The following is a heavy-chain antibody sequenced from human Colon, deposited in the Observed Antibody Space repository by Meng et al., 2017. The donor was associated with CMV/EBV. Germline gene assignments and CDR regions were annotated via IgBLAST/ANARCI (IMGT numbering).Heavy chain of an antibody. J-gene: IGHJ5*02. V-gene: IGHV1-2*02. CDR3: ARGVGSVDPRFDP. D-gene: IGHD1-26*01. Sequence: ASVKVSCKASAYTFTHYYIHWVRQAPGQGPEWMGWINTNSGGTKYSQKFQGRITMTRDTSITTAYMDLSGLTSGDTALYFCARGVGSVDPRFDPWGQGTLVTVSS. CDR1: AYTFTHYY. CDR2: INTNSGGT.